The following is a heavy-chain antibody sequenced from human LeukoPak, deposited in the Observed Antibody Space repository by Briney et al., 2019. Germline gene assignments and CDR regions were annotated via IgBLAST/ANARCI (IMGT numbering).Heavy chain of an antibody. CDR1: GFTFSSYA. CDR3: AGIVVLMVYAKDGFDFDY. CDR2: ISGSGGST. D-gene: IGHD2-8*01. Sequence: GGSLRLSCAASGFTFSSYAMSWVRQAPGKGLEWVSAISGSGGSTYYADSVKGRFTISRDNSKNTLYLQMNSLRAEDTAVYYCAGIVVLMVYAKDGFDFDYWGQGTLVTVSS. J-gene: IGHJ4*02. V-gene: IGHV3-23*01.